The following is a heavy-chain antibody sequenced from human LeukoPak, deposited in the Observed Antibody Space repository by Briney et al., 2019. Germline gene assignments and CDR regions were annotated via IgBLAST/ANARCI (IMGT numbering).Heavy chain of an antibody. CDR2: INWNGGST. J-gene: IGHJ5*02. V-gene: IGHV3-20*01. CDR3: ARARLSMVRGVIISSWFDP. Sequence: PGGSLRLSCAASGFTFDDYGTSWVRQAPGKGLEWVSGINWNGGSTGYADSVKGRFTISRDNAKNSLYLQMNSLRAEDTALYHCARARLSMVRGVIISSWFDPWGQGTLVTVSS. CDR1: GFTFDDYG. D-gene: IGHD3-10*01.